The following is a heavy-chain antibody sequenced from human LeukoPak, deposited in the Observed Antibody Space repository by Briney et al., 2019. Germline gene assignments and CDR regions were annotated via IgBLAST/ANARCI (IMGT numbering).Heavy chain of an antibody. Sequence: PGRSLRLSCAASGFNFNNYGMHWVRQAPGKGLEWVAVIWDNGTNKYYADSVKGRFTISRDNSKNTLSLQMHSLRAEDTAVYYCAKDRGHYYTYDYWGQGTLVTVSS. V-gene: IGHV3-33*06. J-gene: IGHJ4*02. CDR1: GFNFNNYG. D-gene: IGHD3-22*01. CDR2: IWDNGTNK. CDR3: AKDRGHYYTYDY.